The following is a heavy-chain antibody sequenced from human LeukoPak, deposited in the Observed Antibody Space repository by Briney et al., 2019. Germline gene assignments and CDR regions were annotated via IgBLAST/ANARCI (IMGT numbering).Heavy chain of an antibody. CDR3: ARDGDYYGSGSYYYFDY. CDR2: INPNSGGT. V-gene: IGHV1-2*02. J-gene: IGHJ4*02. D-gene: IGHD3-10*01. Sequence: ASVKVSCKASGYTFTGYYMHWVRQAPGQGLEWMGWINPNSGGTNYAQKFQGRVTMTRDTSISTAYMELSRLRSDGTAVYYCARDGDYYGSGSYYYFDYWGQGTLVTVSS. CDR1: GYTFTGYY.